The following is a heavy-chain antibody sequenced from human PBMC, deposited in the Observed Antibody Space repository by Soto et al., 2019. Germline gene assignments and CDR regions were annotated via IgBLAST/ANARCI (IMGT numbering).Heavy chain of an antibody. Sequence: GGSLRLSCAASGFTFSSYSMNWVRQAPGKGLEWVSSISSSSSYIYYADSVKGRFTISRDNAKNSLCLQMNSLRAEDTAVYYCAREGKTYYDFWSGHQGSYYMDVWGKGTTVTVSS. D-gene: IGHD3-3*01. CDR1: GFTFSSYS. CDR3: AREGKTYYDFWSGHQGSYYMDV. V-gene: IGHV3-21*01. J-gene: IGHJ6*03. CDR2: ISSSSSYI.